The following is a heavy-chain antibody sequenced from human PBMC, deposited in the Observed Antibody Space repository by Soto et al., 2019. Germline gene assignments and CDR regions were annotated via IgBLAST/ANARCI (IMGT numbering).Heavy chain of an antibody. CDR3: ATDQPTQTGKFDYGLDV. D-gene: IGHD1-1*01. CDR2: IGTSGKTI. Sequence: GGSLRLSCAVSGFTFSSYEMNWVRQAPGKGLEWVSYIGTSGKTIYYADSVRGRFTISRDNAKNSLYLQMNSLRAEDTAVYFCATDQPTQTGKFDYGLDVWGRGTTVTVSS. V-gene: IGHV3-48*03. CDR1: GFTFSSYE. J-gene: IGHJ6*02.